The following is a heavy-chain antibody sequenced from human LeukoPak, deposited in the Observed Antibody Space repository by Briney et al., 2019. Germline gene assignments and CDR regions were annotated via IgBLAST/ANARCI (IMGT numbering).Heavy chain of an antibody. CDR2: IYYTGTT. CDR1: GSYISSSSYS. D-gene: IGHD2-2*03. Sequence: SETLSLTCTVSGSYISSSSYSWGWIRQPPGKGLEWIGNIYYTGTTYSNPSLKSRVTISVDTSKNQFSLKLSSVTAADTAVYYCARLDPRGPDDYWGQGALVTVSS. J-gene: IGHJ4*02. V-gene: IGHV4-39*01. CDR3: ARLDPRGPDDY.